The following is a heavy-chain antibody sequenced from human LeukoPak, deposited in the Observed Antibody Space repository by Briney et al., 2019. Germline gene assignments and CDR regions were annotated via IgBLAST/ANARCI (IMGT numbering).Heavy chain of an antibody. CDR3: AKVGGSGSCSGAGDLDY. Sequence: SVKVSCKASGGTFSSYAISWVRQAPGQGLEWMGGIIPIFGTASYAQKFQGRVTITTDESTSTAYMELSSLRSEDTAVYYCAKVGGSGSCSGAGDLDYWGQGTLVTVSS. V-gene: IGHV1-69*05. J-gene: IGHJ4*02. D-gene: IGHD1-26*01. CDR2: IIPIFGTA. CDR1: GGTFSSYA.